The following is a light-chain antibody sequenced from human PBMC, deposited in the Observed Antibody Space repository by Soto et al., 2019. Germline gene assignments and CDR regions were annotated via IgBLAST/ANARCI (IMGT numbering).Light chain of an antibody. J-gene: IGLJ1*01. V-gene: IGLV2-14*03. Sequence: QSALTQPASVSGSPGQSITISCTGTSSDVGAYDYVSWYQQHPDKAPKPTIYEVSNRPSGVSNRFSGSKSVNTATLNLSGLQADDEADYYCSSYTSNSTRVLGTGTQVTVL. CDR3: SSYTSNSTRV. CDR2: EVS. CDR1: SSDVGAYDY.